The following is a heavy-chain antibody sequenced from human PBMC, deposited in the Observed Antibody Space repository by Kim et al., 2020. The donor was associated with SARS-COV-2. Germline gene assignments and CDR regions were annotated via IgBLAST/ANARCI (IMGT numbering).Heavy chain of an antibody. V-gene: IGHV1-69*04. Sequence: SVKVSCKASGGTFSSYAISWVRQAPGQWLEWMGRIIPILGIANYAQKFQGRVTITADKSTSTAYMELSSLRSEDTAVYYCARGGPKSFYFDYWGQGTLVTVSS. D-gene: IGHD1-26*01. CDR1: GGTFSSYA. CDR2: IIPILGIA. J-gene: IGHJ4*02. CDR3: ARGGPKSFYFDY.